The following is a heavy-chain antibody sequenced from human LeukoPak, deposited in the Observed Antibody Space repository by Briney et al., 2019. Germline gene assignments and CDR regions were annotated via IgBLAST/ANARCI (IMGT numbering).Heavy chain of an antibody. J-gene: IGHJ4*02. CDR2: IYYRGST. CDR1: GGSISSYY. Sequence: SETLSLTCTVSGGSISSYYWSWIRQPPGKGLEWIGYIYYRGSTNYNPSLKSRVTISVDTSKNQFSLKLSSVTAADTAVYYCARVEYYAVDYWGQGTLVTVSS. V-gene: IGHV4-59*01. CDR3: ARVEYYAVDY. D-gene: IGHD2/OR15-2a*01.